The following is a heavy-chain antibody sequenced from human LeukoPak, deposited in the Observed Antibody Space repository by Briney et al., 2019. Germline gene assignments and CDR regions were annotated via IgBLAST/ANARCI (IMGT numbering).Heavy chain of an antibody. Sequence: GGSLRLSCAASGFTFSSYSMNWVRQAPGKGREWVSSISSSSSYIYYADSVKGRFTIYRDNAKNSLYLQMNSLRAEDTAVYYCARVSSGYDQTTDFDYWGQGTLVTVSS. CDR2: ISSSSSYI. D-gene: IGHD5-12*01. J-gene: IGHJ4*02. CDR1: GFTFSSYS. V-gene: IGHV3-21*01. CDR3: ARVSSGYDQTTDFDY.